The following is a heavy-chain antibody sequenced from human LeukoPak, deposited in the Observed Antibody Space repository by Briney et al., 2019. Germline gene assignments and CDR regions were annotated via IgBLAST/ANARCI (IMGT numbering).Heavy chain of an antibody. CDR1: GGSISSYY. D-gene: IGHD2-15*01. CDR2: IYYSGST. J-gene: IGHJ5*02. V-gene: IGHV4-59*01. Sequence: SETLSLTCTVSGGSISSYYWSWIRQPPGKGLEWIGYIYYSGSTNYNPSLKSRVTISVDTSKNQFSLKLSSVTAADTAVYCCARDLGGGSFAAAPWFDPWGQGTLVTVSS. CDR3: ARDLGGGSFAAAPWFDP.